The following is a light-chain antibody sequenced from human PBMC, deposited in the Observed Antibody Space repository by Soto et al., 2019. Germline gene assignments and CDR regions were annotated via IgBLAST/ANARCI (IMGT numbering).Light chain of an antibody. CDR1: QSISSN. CDR3: QQRSNWPPVT. V-gene: IGKV3-11*01. CDR2: RTS. Sequence: EIVMTQSPATLSVSPGERATLSCRASQSISSNLAWYQQKPGQAPRLLMFRTSSRATGFPARFSGSGSGTDFTLTISSLEPEDFAVYYCQQRSNWPPVTFGQGTRLEI. J-gene: IGKJ5*01.